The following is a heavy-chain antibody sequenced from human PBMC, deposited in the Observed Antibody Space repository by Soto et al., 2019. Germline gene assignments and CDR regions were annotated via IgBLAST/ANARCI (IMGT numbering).Heavy chain of an antibody. D-gene: IGHD2-15*01. CDR3: AHELSGYYYVMDV. CDR1: GFSLTTSGVG. J-gene: IGHJ6*02. V-gene: IGHV2-5*01. Sequence: QITLRESVPTLVKPTQTLTLTCTFSGFSLTTSGVGVGWFRQPPGQGLQWLALIYWNGNERYSPSLNNRVIVTKDTSKNQVILTMTNVDPVDTATYYCAHELSGYYYVMDVWGQGTNVTVSS. CDR2: IYWNGNE.